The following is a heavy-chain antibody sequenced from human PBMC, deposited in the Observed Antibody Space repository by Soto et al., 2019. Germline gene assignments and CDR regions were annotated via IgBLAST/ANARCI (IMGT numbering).Heavy chain of an antibody. Sequence: EVQLLESGGGLVQPGGSLRLSCAASGFTFNNYAMSWVRQAPGKGLEWVSAISGSGGSTHYADSVKGRFTISRDNSKNTLCLQMNSLRAEATTVYYCAKLASGHYCTNGVCLLYYCDYWGQGAQVTVSS. CDR1: GFTFNNYA. CDR3: AKLASGHYCTNGVCLLYYCDY. D-gene: IGHD2-8*01. V-gene: IGHV3-23*01. CDR2: ISGSGGST. J-gene: IGHJ4*02.